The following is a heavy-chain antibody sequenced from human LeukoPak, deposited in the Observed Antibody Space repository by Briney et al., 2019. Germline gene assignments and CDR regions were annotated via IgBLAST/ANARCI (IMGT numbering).Heavy chain of an antibody. V-gene: IGHV3-23*01. D-gene: IGHD3-16*02. CDR2: ISGSGGST. J-gene: IGHJ4*02. CDR3: TRDRVSSDS. Sequence: GGSLRLSCAASGFTFSGFVMSWVRQAPGKGLEWVSAISGSGGSTYYADSVKGRFTISRDNSKNTLYLQMNSLRAEDTAVYYCTRDRVSSDSWGQGTLVIVSS. CDR1: GFTFSGFV.